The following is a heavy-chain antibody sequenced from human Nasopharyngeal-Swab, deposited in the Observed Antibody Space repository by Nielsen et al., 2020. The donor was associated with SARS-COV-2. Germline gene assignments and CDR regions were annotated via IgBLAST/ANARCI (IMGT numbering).Heavy chain of an antibody. Sequence: GESLKISCAASGFSFSEYYMSWIRQAPGKGLEWISDISSSGSITHYADSMKGRFTISRDNAKKSLYLQMNGLRAEDTAVYYCARAWDYDFWSGYSRDYWGQGTLVTVSS. CDR2: ISSSGSIT. V-gene: IGHV3-11*04. D-gene: IGHD3-3*01. CDR1: GFSFSEYY. CDR3: ARAWDYDFWSGYSRDY. J-gene: IGHJ4*02.